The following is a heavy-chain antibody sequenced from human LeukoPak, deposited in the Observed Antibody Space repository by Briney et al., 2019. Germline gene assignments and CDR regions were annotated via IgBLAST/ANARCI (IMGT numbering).Heavy chain of an antibody. J-gene: IGHJ4*02. V-gene: IGHV3-48*01. CDR2: ISGSSRTI. D-gene: IGHD5-12*01. CDR3: ARSSGGTYFDY. CDR1: GFTFSSYS. Sequence: PGGPLRLSCAASGFTFSSYSMNWVRQAPGKGLEWLSYISGSSRTIYYADSVKGRFTISRDNAKNSLYLQMNSLRAEDTAVYYCARSSGGTYFDYWGQGTLVTVSS.